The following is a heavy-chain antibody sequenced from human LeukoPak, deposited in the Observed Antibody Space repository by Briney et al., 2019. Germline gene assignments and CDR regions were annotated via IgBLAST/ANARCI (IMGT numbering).Heavy chain of an antibody. Sequence: ASVKVSCKASGYTFTSYAMNWVRQAPGQGLEWMGWINTNTGNPTYAQGFTGRFVFSLDTSVSTAYLQISSLKAEDTAVYYCARDPGSSWYTPSYYYYGMDVWGQGTTVTVSS. D-gene: IGHD6-13*01. V-gene: IGHV7-4-1*02. J-gene: IGHJ6*02. CDR3: ARDPGSSWYTPSYYYYGMDV. CDR1: GYTFTSYA. CDR2: INTNTGNP.